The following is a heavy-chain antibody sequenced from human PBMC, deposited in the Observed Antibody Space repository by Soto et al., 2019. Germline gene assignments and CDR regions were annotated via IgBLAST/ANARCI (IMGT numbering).Heavy chain of an antibody. Sequence: QVQLQESGPGLVKPSQTLSLTCTVSGGSISSGGYYWSWIRQHPGKGLEWIGYIYYSGSTYYNPSLKSRVTISVDTSKNQFSLKLSSVTAADTAVYYCARDPSGLPGDYEASDAFDIWGQGTMVTVSS. CDR2: IYYSGST. V-gene: IGHV4-31*03. D-gene: IGHD4-17*01. CDR1: GGSISSGGYY. J-gene: IGHJ3*02. CDR3: ARDPSGLPGDYEASDAFDI.